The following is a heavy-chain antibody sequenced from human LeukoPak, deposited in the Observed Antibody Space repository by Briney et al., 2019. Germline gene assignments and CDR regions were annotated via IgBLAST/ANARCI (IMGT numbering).Heavy chain of an antibody. J-gene: IGHJ4*02. CDR3: AKDDMAYSSVSFDY. Sequence: GGSLRLSCAASGFTFSSYAMSWVRQAPGQGLEWVSAIGGSGTSAYYADSLKGRFTISRDNSKNTLYLQVNSLRAEDTAVYYCAKDDMAYSSVSFDYWGQGTLVTVSS. CDR2: IGGSGTSA. CDR1: GFTFSSYA. D-gene: IGHD5-18*01. V-gene: IGHV3-23*01.